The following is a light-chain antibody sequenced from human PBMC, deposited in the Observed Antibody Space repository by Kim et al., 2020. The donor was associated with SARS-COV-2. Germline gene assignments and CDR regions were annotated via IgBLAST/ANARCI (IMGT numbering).Light chain of an antibody. CDR1: LGSIASNY. V-gene: IGLV6-57*03. CDR2: EDN. Sequence: GTPVTNSSTRSLGSIASNYVQWYQQRPGSAPTTVIYEDNQRPSGVPDRFSGSIDSSSNSASLTISGLKTEDEADYYCQSYDSSNVVFGGGTQLTVL. J-gene: IGLJ2*01. CDR3: QSYDSSNVV.